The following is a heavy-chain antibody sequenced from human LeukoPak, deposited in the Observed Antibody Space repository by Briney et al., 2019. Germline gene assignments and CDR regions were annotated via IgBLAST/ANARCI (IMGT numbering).Heavy chain of an antibody. V-gene: IGHV3-53*01. CDR1: GFTVNNNY. D-gene: IGHD5-18*01. Sequence: GGSLRLSCAASGFTVNNNYMNWVRQAPGKGLEWVSGIYSGGRTNYSDSVEGGFTISRDNSKNTPYLQMTSLRAEDTAMYYCIYGYTLDFWGPGTLVTVSS. CDR2: IYSGGRT. J-gene: IGHJ4*02. CDR3: IYGYTLDF.